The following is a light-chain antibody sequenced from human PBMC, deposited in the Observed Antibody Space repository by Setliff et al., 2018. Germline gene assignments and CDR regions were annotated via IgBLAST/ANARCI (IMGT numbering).Light chain of an antibody. Sequence: QSVLTQPASVSGSPGQAIAISCTGTSSDVGGYNHVSWYQQHPGKAPNLMIYEVSNRPSGVSNRCSGSKSGNTASLTISGLQAEDEADYYCSSYEHLSTLVVGGGTK. CDR3: SSYEHLSTLV. CDR1: SSDVGGYNH. CDR2: EVS. J-gene: IGLJ3*02. V-gene: IGLV2-14*01.